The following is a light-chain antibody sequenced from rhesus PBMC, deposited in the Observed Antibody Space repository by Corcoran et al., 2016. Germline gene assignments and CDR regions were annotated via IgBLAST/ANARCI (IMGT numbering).Light chain of an antibody. CDR3: LVGYGTPPT. Sequence: DIQMTQSPSSLSASVGDRVTITCRARENVKYYLNWYQQKPGKAPKLLYYEASTLQSEVPSRLSGSGTGPDFTFTICSLQPEDFATYYCLVGYGTPPTFGGGTKVELK. V-gene: IGKV1-74*01. J-gene: IGKJ4*01. CDR1: ENVKYY. CDR2: EAS.